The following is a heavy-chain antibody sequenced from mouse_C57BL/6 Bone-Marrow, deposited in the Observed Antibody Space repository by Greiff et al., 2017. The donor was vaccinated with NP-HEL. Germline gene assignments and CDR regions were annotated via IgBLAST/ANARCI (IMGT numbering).Heavy chain of an antibody. D-gene: IGHD2-4*01. V-gene: IGHV1-26*01. CDR3: AREHIYYDYDY. CDR1: GYTFTDYY. Sequence: VQLQQSGPELVKPGASVKISCKASGYTFTDYYMNWVKQSHGKSLEWIGDINPNNGGTSYNQKFKGKATLTVDKSSSTAYMERRSLTSEDSAVYYCAREHIYYDYDYWGQGTTLTVSS. CDR2: INPNNGGT. J-gene: IGHJ2*01.